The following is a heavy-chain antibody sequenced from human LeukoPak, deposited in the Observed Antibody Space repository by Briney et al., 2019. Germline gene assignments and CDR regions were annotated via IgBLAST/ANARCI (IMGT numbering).Heavy chain of an antibody. V-gene: IGHV3-30-3*01. Sequence: GGSLRLSCAASGFTFSSYAMHWVRQAPGKGLEWVAVISYDGSNKYYADSVKGRFTISRDNSKNTLYLQMNSLRAEDTAVYYCARVGFLDYWGQGTLVTVSS. D-gene: IGHD3-3*01. CDR3: ARVGFLDY. CDR2: ISYDGSNK. J-gene: IGHJ4*02. CDR1: GFTFSSYA.